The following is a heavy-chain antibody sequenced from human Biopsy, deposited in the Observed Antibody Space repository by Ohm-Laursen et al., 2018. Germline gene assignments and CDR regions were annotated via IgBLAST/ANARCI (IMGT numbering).Heavy chain of an antibody. V-gene: IGHV3-7*04. Sequence: SLRLSCAASGFSFSTYWMTWVRQAPGKGLEWVANIQKDGNGKYYVDSVKGRSTISRDNDKNSLSLQMTNLRAEDTAVYYCARGSHYYDGSGFYSFDNWGQGTLVTVSS. CDR2: IQKDGNGK. D-gene: IGHD3-22*01. CDR3: ARGSHYYDGSGFYSFDN. CDR1: GFSFSTYW. J-gene: IGHJ4*02.